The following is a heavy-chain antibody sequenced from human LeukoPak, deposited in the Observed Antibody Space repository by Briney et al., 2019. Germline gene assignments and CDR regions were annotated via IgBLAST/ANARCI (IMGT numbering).Heavy chain of an antibody. CDR2: ISTYNGNT. CDR3: VRAPLVEPTTMMLPPLDY. CDR1: GYTFNSYG. Sequence: ASVKVSCKASGYTFNSYGISWVRQAPGQGLEWMGWISTYNGNTKYTQKFQARVTMTTDTSTNTAYMELRSLRYDDTAVYYCVRAPLVEPTTMMLPPLDYWGQGTLLTVSS. D-gene: IGHD3-22*01. V-gene: IGHV1-18*01. J-gene: IGHJ4*02.